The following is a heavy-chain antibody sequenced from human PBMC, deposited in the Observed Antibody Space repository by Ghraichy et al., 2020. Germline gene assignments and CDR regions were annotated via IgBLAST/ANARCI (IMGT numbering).Heavy chain of an antibody. CDR1: GGSISSYY. V-gene: IGHV4-59*01. CDR3: ARVPPATHLYWYFDL. CDR2: IYYSGST. Sequence: TLSLTCTVSGGSISSYYWSWIRQPPGKGLEWIGYIYYSGSTNYNPSLKSRVTISVDTSKNQFSLKLSSVTAADTAVYYCARVPPATHLYWYFDLWGRGTLVTVSS. J-gene: IGHJ2*01. D-gene: IGHD2-15*01.